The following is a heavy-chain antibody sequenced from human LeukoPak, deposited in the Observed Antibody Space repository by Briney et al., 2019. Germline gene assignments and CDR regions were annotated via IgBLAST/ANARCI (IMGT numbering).Heavy chain of an antibody. D-gene: IGHD6-13*01. CDR2: IYHSGST. J-gene: IGHJ6*02. CDR1: GYSISSGYY. V-gene: IGHV4-38-2*02. CDR3: ARLSHLAAAGSYSYYSMDV. Sequence: SETLSLTCTVSGYSISSGYYWGWIRQPPGKGLEWIGSIYHSGSTYYNPSLKSRVTISVDTSKNQFSLKLSSVTAADTAVYYCARLSHLAAAGSYSYYSMDVWGQGTTVTVSS.